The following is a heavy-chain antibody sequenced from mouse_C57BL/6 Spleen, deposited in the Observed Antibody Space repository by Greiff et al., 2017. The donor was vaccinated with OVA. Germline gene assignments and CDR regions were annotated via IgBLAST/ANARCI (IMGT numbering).Heavy chain of an antibody. CDR2: IDPETGGT. Sequence: QVQLQQSGAELVRPGASVTLSCKASGYTFTDYEMHWVKQTPVHGLEWIGAIDPETGGTAYNQKFKGKAILTADKSSSTAYMELRRLTSEDSAVYYGTSWYDYDEGGYYFDYWGQGTTLTVSS. J-gene: IGHJ2*01. D-gene: IGHD2-4*01. CDR1: GYTFTDYE. CDR3: TSWYDYDEGGYYFDY. V-gene: IGHV1-15*01.